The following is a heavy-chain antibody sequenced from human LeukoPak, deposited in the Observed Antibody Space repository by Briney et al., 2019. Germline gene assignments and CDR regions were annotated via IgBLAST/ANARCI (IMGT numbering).Heavy chain of an antibody. CDR1: VYTFSSYG. Sequence: ASVKVSCKASVYTFSSYGIGWVRQAPRQGLEWMGWITAGNGHTNYAQKVQGRVTMTTDTSTSTAYMELRSLRSDDTAVYFCARDLARGYSYGYNAFDIWGQGTMVTVSS. CDR2: ITAGNGHT. J-gene: IGHJ3*02. D-gene: IGHD5-18*01. V-gene: IGHV1-18*01. CDR3: ARDLARGYSYGYNAFDI.